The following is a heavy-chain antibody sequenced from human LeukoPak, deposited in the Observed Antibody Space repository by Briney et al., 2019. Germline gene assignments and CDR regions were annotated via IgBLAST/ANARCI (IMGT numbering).Heavy chain of an antibody. CDR1: GGSISSYY. CDR3: ARGRHRWSVSSGSPSWFDP. CDR2: IYYSGST. D-gene: IGHD3-10*01. Sequence: SETLSLTCTVSGGSISSYYWSWIRQPPGKGLEWIGYIYYSGSTYYNPSLKSRVTLSVDTSKNQFSLKLNSVTAADTAVYYCARGRHRWSVSSGSPSWFDPWGQGTLVTVSS. J-gene: IGHJ5*02. V-gene: IGHV4-30-4*08.